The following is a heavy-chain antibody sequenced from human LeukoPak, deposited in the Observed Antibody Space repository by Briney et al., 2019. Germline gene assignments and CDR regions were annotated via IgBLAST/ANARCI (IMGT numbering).Heavy chain of an antibody. CDR1: GGSISSSGYY. D-gene: IGHD3-10*01. CDR3: ARHDYSGGDNWFDP. J-gene: IGHJ5*02. Sequence: SETLSLTCTVSGGSISSSGYYWGGIRQPPGKGLEWIGSIYYSGNTYYNPSLKSRVTISIDTSKNQFSMKMTSVTAPDTALYYCARHDYSGGDNWFDPWGQGTLVTVSS. CDR2: IYYSGNT. V-gene: IGHV4-39*01.